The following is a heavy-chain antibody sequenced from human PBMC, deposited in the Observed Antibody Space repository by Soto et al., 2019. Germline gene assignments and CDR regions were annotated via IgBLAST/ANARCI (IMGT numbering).Heavy chain of an antibody. J-gene: IGHJ4*02. CDR2: INAGNGNT. CDR3: ARPEGAYYDFWSGYTNAFDY. CDR1: GYTFTSYA. Sequence: ASVKVSCKASGYTFTSYAMHWVRQAPGQRLEWMGWINAGNGNTKYSQKFQGRVTITRGTSASTAYMELSSLRSEDTAVYYCARPEGAYYDFWSGYTNAFDYWGQGTLVNVSS. V-gene: IGHV1-3*01. D-gene: IGHD3-3*01.